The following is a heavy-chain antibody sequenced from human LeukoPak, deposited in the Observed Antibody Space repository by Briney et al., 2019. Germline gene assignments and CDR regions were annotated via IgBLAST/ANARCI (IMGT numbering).Heavy chain of an antibody. D-gene: IGHD3-10*01. Sequence: SVKVSCKASGGTFSSYAISWVRQAPGQGLEWMGRIIPIFGTANYAQKFQGRVTITTDESTSTAYMELSSLRSEDTAVYYCASHYYGSGIGWFDPWGQGTLVTVSS. V-gene: IGHV1-69*05. CDR3: ASHYYGSGIGWFDP. CDR2: IIPIFGTA. CDR1: GGTFSSYA. J-gene: IGHJ5*02.